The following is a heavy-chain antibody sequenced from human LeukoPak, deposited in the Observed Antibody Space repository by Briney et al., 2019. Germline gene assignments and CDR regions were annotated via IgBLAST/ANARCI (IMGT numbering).Heavy chain of an antibody. CDR3: ASSNSETYCGGDCYLPYYGMDV. V-gene: IGHV3-48*03. Sequence: GGSLRLSCAASGFTFSSYEMNWVRQAPGKGLEWVSYISSSGSTIYYTDSVKGRFTISRDNAKNSLYLQMNSLRAEDTAVYYCASSNSETYCGGDCYLPYYGMDVWGQGTTVTVSS. D-gene: IGHD2-21*02. CDR2: ISSSGSTI. J-gene: IGHJ6*02. CDR1: GFTFSSYE.